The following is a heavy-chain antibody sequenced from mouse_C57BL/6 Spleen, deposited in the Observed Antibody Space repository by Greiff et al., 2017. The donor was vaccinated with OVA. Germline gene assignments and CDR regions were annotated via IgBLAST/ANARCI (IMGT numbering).Heavy chain of an antibody. CDR2: IYPGDGDT. Sequence: QVQLQQSGPELVKPGASVKISCKASGYAFSSSWMNWVKQRPGKGLEWIGRIYPGDGDTNYNGKFKGKATLTADKSSSTAYMQLSSLTSEDSAVYFCARNGRWYFDVWGTGTTVTVSS. D-gene: IGHD1-1*01. CDR3: ARNGRWYFDV. CDR1: GYAFSSSW. V-gene: IGHV1-82*01. J-gene: IGHJ1*03.